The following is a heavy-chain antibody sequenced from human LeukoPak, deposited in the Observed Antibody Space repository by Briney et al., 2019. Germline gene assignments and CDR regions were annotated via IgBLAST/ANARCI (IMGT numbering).Heavy chain of an antibody. CDR3: AREKEYYDFWSGYGGGVRAFDI. J-gene: IGHJ3*02. CDR2: IYYSGST. Sequence: SETLSLTCTVSGGSISSYYWSWIRQPPGKGLEWIGYIYYSGSTNYNPSLKSRVTISVDTSKNQFSLKLSSVTAADTAVYYCAREKEYYDFWSGYGGGVRAFDIWGQGTMVTVSS. V-gene: IGHV4-59*01. CDR1: GGSISSYY. D-gene: IGHD3-3*01.